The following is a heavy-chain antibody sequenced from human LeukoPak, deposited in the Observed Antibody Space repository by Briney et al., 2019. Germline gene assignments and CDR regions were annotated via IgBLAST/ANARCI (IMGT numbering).Heavy chain of an antibody. Sequence: GESLKISCKASGYIFTTYWIGWVRQTPGKGLEWMGVVYPGDSGTRYSPSFQGQVTMSADKSTSTAYLQWSSLKASDTAIYYCARRSAAALYYFDYWGQGTLVTVSS. CDR3: ARRSAAALYYFDY. CDR2: VYPGDSGT. V-gene: IGHV5-51*01. D-gene: IGHD6-25*01. CDR1: GYIFTTYW. J-gene: IGHJ4*02.